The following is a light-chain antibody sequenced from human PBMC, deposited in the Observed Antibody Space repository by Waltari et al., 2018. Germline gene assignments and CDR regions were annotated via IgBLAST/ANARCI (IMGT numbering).Light chain of an antibody. CDR1: QSVGRT. Sequence: EIVLTQSPASLSLSPGDRATLSCRASQSVGRTLALYQQRPGQAPRLLSYDASSRATGIPDRFSGSGSGTDFSLTISRLEPEDFAVYYCQKYGTRPATFGQGTKVEVK. CDR3: QKYGTRPAT. J-gene: IGKJ1*01. CDR2: DAS. V-gene: IGKV3-20*01.